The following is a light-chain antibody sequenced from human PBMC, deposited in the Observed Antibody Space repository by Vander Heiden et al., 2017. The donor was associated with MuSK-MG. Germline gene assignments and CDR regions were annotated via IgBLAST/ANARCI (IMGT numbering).Light chain of an antibody. V-gene: IGKV1-33*01. CDR3: QQDDSLPIT. J-gene: IGKJ3*01. CDR1: QGISTS. Sequence: DIQLTQSPSSLSAFVGDRITITCQASQGISTSLNWYQQKPGKAPKLLIYDASSLEAGVPSRFSGSGSGTDFTFTIHSLQSEDIATYFCQQDDSLPITFGHGTTVDIK. CDR2: DAS.